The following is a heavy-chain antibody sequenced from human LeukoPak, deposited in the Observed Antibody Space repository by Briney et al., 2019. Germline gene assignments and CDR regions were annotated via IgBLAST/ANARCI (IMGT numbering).Heavy chain of an antibody. D-gene: IGHD5-12*01. CDR3: ARDGGMSGVATSMDY. Sequence: GVSVRLSCAASIFTFCSFPMLCPRQARGKGGVGLIDISYDGSNKYNADSVKGRFTTSRDNSKNTLYMQMNSLRAADTAVYYCARDGGMSGVATSMDYWGQGTLVTVSS. CDR1: IFTFCSFP. V-gene: IGHV3-30*01. J-gene: IGHJ4*02. CDR2: ISYDGSNK.